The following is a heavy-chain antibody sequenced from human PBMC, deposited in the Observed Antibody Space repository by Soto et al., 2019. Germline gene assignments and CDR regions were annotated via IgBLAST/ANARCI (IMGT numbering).Heavy chain of an antibody. CDR2: VYYSGTT. J-gene: IGHJ4*02. CDR1: GGSISSYY. V-gene: IGHV4-59*01. CDR3: ARASSTWRYFFDY. D-gene: IGHD6-13*01. Sequence: QVQLQESGPGLVKPSETLSLTCTVSGGSISSYYWTWIRQPPGKGLEWVGYVYYSGTTYYIPSLQSRVTISVDTSKNQFSLKVKSVTAADTAIYFSARASSTWRYFFDYWGQGSLVTVSS.